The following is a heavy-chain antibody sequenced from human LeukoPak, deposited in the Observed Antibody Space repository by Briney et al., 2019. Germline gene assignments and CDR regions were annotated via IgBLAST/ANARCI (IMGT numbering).Heavy chain of an antibody. CDR1: GFTFVNFR. D-gene: IGHD3-3*01. V-gene: IGHV3-7*01. CDR3: ARDQVYAFWSGRFDYYYYYMDV. CDR2: IKQDGSET. J-gene: IGHJ6*03. Sequence: GGSLRLSCAASGFTFVNFRMSWVRQAPGKGPEWVANIKQDGSETYYLDSVKGRFTVSRDNAKDSLYLQMNTLRPEDTAVYYCARDQVYAFWSGRFDYYYYYMDVWGKGTTVTVSS.